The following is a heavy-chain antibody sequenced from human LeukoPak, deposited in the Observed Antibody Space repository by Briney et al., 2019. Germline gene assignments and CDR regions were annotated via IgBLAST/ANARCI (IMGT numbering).Heavy chain of an antibody. CDR3: ASLTYDYVWGSYYY. CDR1: GYTFTGYY. CDR2: INPNSGGT. V-gene: IGHV1-2*02. J-gene: IGHJ4*02. Sequence: PRASVTVSCKASGYTFTGYYMHWVRQAPGQGLEWMGWINPNSGGTNYAQKFQGRVTMTRDTSISTAYMELSRLRSDDTAVYYCASLTYDYVWGSYYYWGQGTLVTVSS. D-gene: IGHD3-16*01.